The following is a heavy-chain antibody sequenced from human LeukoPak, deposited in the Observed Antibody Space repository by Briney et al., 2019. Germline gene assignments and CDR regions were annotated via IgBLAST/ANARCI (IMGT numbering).Heavy chain of an antibody. V-gene: IGHV4-38-2*01. CDR1: GYSISSGYY. CDR3: ARDSSISCFFT. J-gene: IGHJ5*02. D-gene: IGHD6-13*01. Sequence: SETLSLTCAVSGYSISSGYYWGWIRQSPGKGLEWIGTIYYSGSIYYNPSLKSRVTISIDTSKNQFSLKLSSVTAADTAVYYCARDSSISCFFTWGQGTLVTVSS. CDR2: IYYSGSI.